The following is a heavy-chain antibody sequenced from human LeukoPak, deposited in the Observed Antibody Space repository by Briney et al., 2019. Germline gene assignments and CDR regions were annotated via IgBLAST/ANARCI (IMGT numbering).Heavy chain of an antibody. V-gene: IGHV4-34*01. CDR3: ARVFPGVLRYFDWFHSPGYFDY. J-gene: IGHJ4*02. D-gene: IGHD3-9*01. Sequence: SETLSLTCAVYGGSFSGYYWSWIRQPPGKGLEWIGEINHSGSTNYNPSLKSRVTISVDTSKNQFSLKLSSVTAADTAVYYCARVFPGVLRYFDWFHSPGYFDYWGQGTLVTVSS. CDR2: INHSGST. CDR1: GGSFSGYY.